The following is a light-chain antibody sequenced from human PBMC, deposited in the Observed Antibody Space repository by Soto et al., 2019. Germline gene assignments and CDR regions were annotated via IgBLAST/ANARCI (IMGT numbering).Light chain of an antibody. CDR3: QQCYNTPYT. J-gene: IGKJ2*01. V-gene: IGKV4-1*01. Sequence: DIVMTQSPDSLAVSLGERATINCKSSQSVLYSSNNKNYLAWYQQKPGQPPKLLIYWASTRESVVPDRFSGSGSGTDFTLTINSLKAEDVAVYYCQQCYNTPYTFGQGTKVEIK. CDR2: WAS. CDR1: QSVLYSSNNKNY.